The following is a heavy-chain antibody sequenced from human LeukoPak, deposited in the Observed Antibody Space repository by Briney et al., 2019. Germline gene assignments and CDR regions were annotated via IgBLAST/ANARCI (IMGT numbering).Heavy chain of an antibody. CDR1: GGSISSYY. CDR2: IYTSGST. D-gene: IGHD3-9*01. J-gene: IGHJ4*02. V-gene: IGHV4-4*07. Sequence: SETLSLTCTVSGGSISSYYWSWIRQPAGKGLEWIGRIYTSGSTNYNPSLKSRVTMSVDTSKNQCCLGLLVVTAADTAVYYCATGLPNCDFLTGQPRITDYFDYWGQGTLVTVSS. CDR3: ATGLPNCDFLTGQPRITDYFDY.